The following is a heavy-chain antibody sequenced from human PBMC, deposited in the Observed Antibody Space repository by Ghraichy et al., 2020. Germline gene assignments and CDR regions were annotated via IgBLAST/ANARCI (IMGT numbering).Heavy chain of an antibody. V-gene: IGHV4-59*01. CDR2: IYYSGST. Sequence: SETLSLTCTVSGGSISSYYWSWIRQPPGKGLEWIGYIYYSGSTNYNPSLKSRVTISVDTSKNQFSLKLSSVTAADTAVYYCARETYYYDSSGYYRSPRAFDIWGQGTMVTVSS. CDR3: ARETYYYDSSGYYRSPRAFDI. J-gene: IGHJ3*02. CDR1: GGSISSYY. D-gene: IGHD3-22*01.